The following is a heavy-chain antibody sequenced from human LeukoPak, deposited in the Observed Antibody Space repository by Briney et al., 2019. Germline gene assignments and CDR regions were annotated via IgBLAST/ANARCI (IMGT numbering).Heavy chain of an antibody. CDR1: GGTFSSYA. CDR3: ASAGGQDIVVVPAANALYDY. Sequence: ASVKVSCKASGGTFSSYAISWVRQAPGQGLEWMGRIIPILGIANYAQKFQGRVTITADESTSTAYMELSSLRSEDTAVYYCASAGGQDIVVVPAANALYDYWGQGTLVTVSS. V-gene: IGHV1-69*04. D-gene: IGHD2-2*01. CDR2: IIPILGIA. J-gene: IGHJ4*02.